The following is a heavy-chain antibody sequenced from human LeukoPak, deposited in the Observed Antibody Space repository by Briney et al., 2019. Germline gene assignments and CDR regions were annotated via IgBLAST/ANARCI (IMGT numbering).Heavy chain of an antibody. J-gene: IGHJ4*02. D-gene: IGHD3-22*01. CDR2: ISGSGGST. CDR3: AKIGSSGYSNFDY. Sequence: PGGSLRLSCAASGFTFNSYAMSWVRQAPGKGLEWVSAISGSGGSTYYADSVKGRFTISRDNSKNTLYLQMNSLRAEDTAVYYCAKIGSSGYSNFDYWGQGTLVTVSS. CDR1: GFTFNSYA. V-gene: IGHV3-23*01.